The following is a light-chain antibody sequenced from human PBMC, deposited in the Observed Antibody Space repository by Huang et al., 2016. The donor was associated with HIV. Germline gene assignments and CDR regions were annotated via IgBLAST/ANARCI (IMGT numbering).Light chain of an antibody. CDR2: VAS. CDR1: QSISTY. J-gene: IGKJ4*01. CDR3: QQSDSTPLT. Sequence: DIQMTQSPSSLSASVGDRVNITCRASQSISTYLNWYQQKPGKAPKLLIHVASTLQSGVPSRFSGSGSGTDFTLTISSLQPEDFATYYCQQSDSTPLTFGGGTRVENK. V-gene: IGKV1-39*01.